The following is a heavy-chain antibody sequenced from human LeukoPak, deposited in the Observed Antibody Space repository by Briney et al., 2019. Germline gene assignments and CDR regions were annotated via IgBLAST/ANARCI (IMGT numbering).Heavy chain of an antibody. CDR3: ARGGIGSSWYGGYFDY. Sequence: ASVKVSCKASGYTFTSYCISWVRQAPGQGLDWMGWISAYNGNTNYAQKLQGRVTMTTDTSTSTAYMELRSLRSDDTAVYYCARGGIGSSWYGGYFDYWGQGTLVTVSS. V-gene: IGHV1-18*01. CDR1: GYTFTSYC. CDR2: ISAYNGNT. J-gene: IGHJ4*02. D-gene: IGHD6-13*01.